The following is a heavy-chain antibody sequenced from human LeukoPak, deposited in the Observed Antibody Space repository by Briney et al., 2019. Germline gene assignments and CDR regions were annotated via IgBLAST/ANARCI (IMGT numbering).Heavy chain of an antibody. CDR3: AKYNSGWYRWFDL. D-gene: IGHD6-19*01. V-gene: IGHV7-4-1*02. J-gene: IGHJ5*02. CDR2: INTNTGNP. Sequence: ASVKVSCKASGYTFTTYAMNWVRQAPGQGLEWMGWINTNTGNPTYAQGFTGRFVFSLDTSVSTAYLQISSLKAEDTAVYYCAKYNSGWYRWFDLWGQGTLVIVSS. CDR1: GYTFTTYA.